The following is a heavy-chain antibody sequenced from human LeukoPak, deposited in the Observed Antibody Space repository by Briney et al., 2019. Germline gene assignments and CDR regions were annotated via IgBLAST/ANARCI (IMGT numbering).Heavy chain of an antibody. J-gene: IGHJ5*02. Sequence: SVKVSCKASGGTFSSYAISWVRQAPGQGLEWMGGIIPIFGTANYAQKFQGRVTVTADESTSTAYMELSSLRSEDTAVYYCARQTVGYCSSTSCYSWFDPWGQGTLVTVSS. CDR2: IIPIFGTA. CDR3: ARQTVGYCSSTSCYSWFDP. CDR1: GGTFSSYA. D-gene: IGHD2-2*01. V-gene: IGHV1-69*13.